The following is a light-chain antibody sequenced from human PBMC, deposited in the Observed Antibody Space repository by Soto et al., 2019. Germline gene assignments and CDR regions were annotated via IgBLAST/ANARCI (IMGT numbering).Light chain of an antibody. Sequence: AIQMTQSPSSLSASVGDTVTITCRASQGIRSDLGWYQQKPGTAPTLLIYAASTLQGGVPSRFSGSGSGTDFTLTITSLQPEHFATYYCLQDYNYPVTFCPGTKVDVK. J-gene: IGKJ3*01. CDR3: LQDYNYPVT. CDR1: QGIRSD. CDR2: AAS. V-gene: IGKV1-6*01.